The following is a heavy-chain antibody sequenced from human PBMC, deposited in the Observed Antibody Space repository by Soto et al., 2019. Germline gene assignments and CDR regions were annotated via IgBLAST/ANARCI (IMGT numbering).Heavy chain of an antibody. CDR2: IWDDGRRK. CDR3: ATWQGSLNFHY. Sequence: QAQLVESGGGVVQPGRSLRLSCAASGFTFSLYGMHWVRQAPGKGLEWVAAIWDDGRRKDYADSVKDRLFISRDNSKNTLSLQLDIRSPEDTAVYYCATWQGSLNFHYWGQGTLVTVSS. J-gene: IGHJ4*02. CDR1: GFTFSLYG. V-gene: IGHV3-33*01.